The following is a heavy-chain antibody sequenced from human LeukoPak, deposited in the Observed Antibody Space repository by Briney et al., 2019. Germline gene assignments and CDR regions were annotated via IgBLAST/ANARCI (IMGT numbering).Heavy chain of an antibody. CDR1: GFTFSSYA. Sequence: PGGSLRLSCAASGFTFSSYAMSWVRQAPGKGLEWVSAISGSGGSTYYADSVKGRFTISRDNSKNTLYLQMNSLRAEDTAVYYCARDGGSGWYNGFDYWGQGTLVTVSS. CDR3: ARDGGSGWYNGFDY. V-gene: IGHV3-23*01. J-gene: IGHJ4*02. CDR2: ISGSGGST. D-gene: IGHD6-19*01.